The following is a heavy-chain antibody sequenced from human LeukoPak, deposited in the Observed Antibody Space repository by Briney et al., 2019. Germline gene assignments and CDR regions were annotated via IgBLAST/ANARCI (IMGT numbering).Heavy chain of an antibody. CDR1: RYTSSIYA. CDR2: LSGIGGIT. CDR3: AKDFSFNVVLPSAIYFDY. D-gene: IGHD2-2*01. V-gene: IGHV3-23*01. Sequence: GGSPRLSRAVSRYTSSIYAMSWGRQAPGKGLEWGSGLSGIGGITHYADSARGGVTISRDNSKNTLSLQMNSLRAEDTAVYYCAKDFSFNVVLPSAIYFDYWGQGTLVTVSS. J-gene: IGHJ4*02.